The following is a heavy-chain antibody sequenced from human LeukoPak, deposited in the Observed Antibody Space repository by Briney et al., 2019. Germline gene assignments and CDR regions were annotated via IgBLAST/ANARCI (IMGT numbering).Heavy chain of an antibody. V-gene: IGHV3-21*01. J-gene: IGHJ4*02. Sequence: PGGSLRLSCAASGFTFSSYSMNWVRQAPGKGLEWVSSIRSSRSYIYYADSVKGRFTISRDNAKNSLYLQMNSLRAEDTAVYYCAKPHHYYDSRGLSEWGQGTLVTVSS. CDR3: AKPHHYYDSRGLSE. CDR1: GFTFSSYS. CDR2: IRSSRSYI. D-gene: IGHD3-22*01.